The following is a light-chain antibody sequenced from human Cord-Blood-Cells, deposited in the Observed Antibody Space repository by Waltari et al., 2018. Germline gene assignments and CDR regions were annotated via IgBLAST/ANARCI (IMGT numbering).Light chain of an antibody. CDR3: QQYDNLPYT. CDR1: QDIRNY. CDR2: DAS. J-gene: IGKJ2*01. V-gene: IGKV1-33*01. Sequence: DIQMTQSPSSLSASVGDRVTITCQASQDIRNYLNWYQQKPGKAPKLLIYDASNLETGVPSRFSGSGSGTDFTFTISSLQPEEIATYYCQQYDNLPYTFGQGTKLEIK.